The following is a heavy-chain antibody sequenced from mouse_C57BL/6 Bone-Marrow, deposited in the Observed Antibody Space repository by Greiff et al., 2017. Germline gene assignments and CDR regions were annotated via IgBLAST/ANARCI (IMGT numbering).Heavy chain of an antibody. J-gene: IGHJ2*01. CDR1: GYTFTSYW. V-gene: IGHV1-69*01. D-gene: IGHD2-3*01. Sequence: QVQLQQPGAELVMPGASVKLSCKASGYTFTSYWMHWVKQRPGQGLEWIGEIDPSDSYTNYNQKFKGKSTLTVDKSSSTAYMQLSSLPSEDSAVYYCARDGYYSYYFDYWGQGTTLTVSS. CDR3: ARDGYYSYYFDY. CDR2: IDPSDSYT.